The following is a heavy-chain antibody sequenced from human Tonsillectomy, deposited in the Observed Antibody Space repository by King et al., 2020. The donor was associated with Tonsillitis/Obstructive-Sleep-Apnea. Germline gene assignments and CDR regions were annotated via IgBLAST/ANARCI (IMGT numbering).Heavy chain of an antibody. CDR1: GGSISSISYY. Sequence: LQLQESGPGLVKPLETLSLTCTVSGGSISSISYYWGWIRQPPGKGLEWIGRIYASGGPYYNPSLKSRVTMSVDTSKNQFSLKLSSVTSADTAVYYCARHSSAGLTLDYWGQGTLVTVSS. D-gene: IGHD6-6*01. CDR2: IYASGGP. J-gene: IGHJ4*02. CDR3: ARHSSAGLTLDY. V-gene: IGHV4-39*01.